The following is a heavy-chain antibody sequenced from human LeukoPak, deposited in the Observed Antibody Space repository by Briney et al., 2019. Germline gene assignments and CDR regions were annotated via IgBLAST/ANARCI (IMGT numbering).Heavy chain of an antibody. Sequence: SVKVSCKASGGTFTSYAISWVRQAPGQGLEWMGGIIPIFGTANYAQKFQGRVTITAEESTSTAYMELSSLRSEDTAGYYCARECSSASCGDYWGQGTLVTVSS. V-gene: IGHV1-69*13. J-gene: IGHJ4*02. CDR2: IIPIFGTA. CDR1: GGTFTSYA. D-gene: IGHD2-2*01. CDR3: ARECSSASCGDY.